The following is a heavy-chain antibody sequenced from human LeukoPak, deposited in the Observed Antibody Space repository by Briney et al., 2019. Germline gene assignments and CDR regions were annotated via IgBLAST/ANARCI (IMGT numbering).Heavy chain of an antibody. CDR3: ARGERITIFRRMGNWFDP. V-gene: IGHV1-2*02. CDR1: GYTFTGYY. J-gene: IGHJ5*02. CDR2: INPNSGGT. D-gene: IGHD3-3*01. Sequence: ASVKVSCKASGYTFTGYYMHWVRQAPGQGLEWMGWINPNSGGTNCAQKFQGRVTMTRDTSISTAYMELSRLRSDDTAVYYCARGERITIFRRMGNWFDPWGQGTLVTVSS.